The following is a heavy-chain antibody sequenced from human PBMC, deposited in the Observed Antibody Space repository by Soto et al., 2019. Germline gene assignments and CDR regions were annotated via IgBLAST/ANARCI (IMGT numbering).Heavy chain of an antibody. J-gene: IGHJ4*02. CDR1: GLSFSSYG. CDR3: ARELERVFDY. CDR2: ISYDGSNK. V-gene: IGHV3-30*03. D-gene: IGHD1-1*01. Sequence: PGGSLRLSCADSGLSFSSYGMHWVRQAPGEGLEWVAAISYDGSNKNYLASVEGRFTISRDNSKNTLYLQMNSLRIEDTAVYYCARELERVFDYWGQGTLVTVSS.